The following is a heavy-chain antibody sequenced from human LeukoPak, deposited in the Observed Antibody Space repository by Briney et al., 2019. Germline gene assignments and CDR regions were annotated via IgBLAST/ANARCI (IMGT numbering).Heavy chain of an antibody. V-gene: IGHV1-2*02. CDR3: ARVLEAGDFDY. CDR1: GYTFIDYY. D-gene: IGHD3-3*01. CDR2: INPDSGAT. Sequence: ASVKVSCKASGYTFIDYYMHWVRQAPGQGLEWMGWINPDSGATTYAQKFRGRVTMTRDTSISTAYMELSRLRSDDTAVYYCARVLEAGDFDYWGQGTLVTVSS. J-gene: IGHJ4*02.